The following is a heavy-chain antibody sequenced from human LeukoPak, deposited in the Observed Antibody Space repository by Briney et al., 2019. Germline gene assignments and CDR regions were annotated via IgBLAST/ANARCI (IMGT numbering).Heavy chain of an antibody. Sequence: GGSLRLSRAASGFTFSSYGMNWVRQAPGKGLEWVSYLSDSGITIHYADSVKGRFTISRDNANNSLYLQMNSLRDEDTAVYYCARDRAPMGRNWFDPWGQGTLVTVSS. CDR3: ARDRAPMGRNWFDP. CDR2: LSDSGITI. V-gene: IGHV3-48*02. D-gene: IGHD3-10*01. CDR1: GFTFSSYG. J-gene: IGHJ5*02.